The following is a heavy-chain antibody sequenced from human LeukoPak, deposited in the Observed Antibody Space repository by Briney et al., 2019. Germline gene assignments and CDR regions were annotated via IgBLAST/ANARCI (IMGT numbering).Heavy chain of an antibody. V-gene: IGHV4-4*09. CDR1: GGSISSYY. Sequence: SETLSLTCTVSGGSISSYYWSWIRQPPGKGLEWIGYIYTSGSTNYNPSLKSRVTISVDTSKNQFSLKLSSVTAADTAVYYCARHAPYYDILTGYHRRYYFDYWGQGTLVTVSS. J-gene: IGHJ4*02. CDR2: IYTSGST. D-gene: IGHD3-9*01. CDR3: ARHAPYYDILTGYHRRYYFDY.